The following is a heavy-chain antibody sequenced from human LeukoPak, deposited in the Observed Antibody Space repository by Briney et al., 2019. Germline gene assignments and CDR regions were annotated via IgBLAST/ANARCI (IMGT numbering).Heavy chain of an antibody. CDR2: IYTSGST. CDR3: ARDRGSRSYEDY. J-gene: IGHJ4*02. D-gene: IGHD6-6*01. CDR1: GGSISSGIYY. Sequence: PSETLSLTCTVSGGSISSGIYYWSWIRQPAGKGLEWIGRIYTSGSTNYNPSLKSRVTISVDTSKNQFSLKLSSVTAADTAVYYCARDRGSRSYEDYWGQGTLVTVSS. V-gene: IGHV4-61*02.